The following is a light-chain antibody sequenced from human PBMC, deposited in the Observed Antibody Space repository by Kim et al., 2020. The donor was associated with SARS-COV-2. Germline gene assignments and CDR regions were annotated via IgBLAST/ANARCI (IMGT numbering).Light chain of an antibody. Sequence: YASVGDRVTITCRASQSISSWLAWYQQKPGKAPKLLIYDASSLESGVPSRFSGSGSGTEFTLTISSLQPDDFATYYCQQYNSYWTFGQGIKVDIK. CDR3: QQYNSYWT. V-gene: IGKV1-5*01. CDR2: DAS. CDR1: QSISSW. J-gene: IGKJ1*01.